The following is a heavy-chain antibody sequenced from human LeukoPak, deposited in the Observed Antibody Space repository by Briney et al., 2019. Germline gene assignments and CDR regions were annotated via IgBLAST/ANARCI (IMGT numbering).Heavy chain of an antibody. CDR3: AKLGGQEVYNYYVGV. Sequence: GGSLRLSCAASGYTFSSYAMRWVRQAPGKGLEWVSAISGSGGSRYYADSVKGRFIISRDNSKNTLSLQMNSLRAEDTAVYYCAKLGGQEVYNYYVGVWGKGTTVAVSS. V-gene: IGHV3-23*01. CDR1: GYTFSSYA. D-gene: IGHD3-16*01. J-gene: IGHJ6*03. CDR2: ISGSGGSR.